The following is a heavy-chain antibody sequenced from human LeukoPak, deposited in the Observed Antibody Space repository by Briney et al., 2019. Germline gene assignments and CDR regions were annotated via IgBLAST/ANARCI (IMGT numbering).Heavy chain of an antibody. D-gene: IGHD3-22*01. V-gene: IGHV1-2*02. CDR2: INPNSGGT. J-gene: IGHJ4*02. Sequence: ASVKVSCKASGYTFTDYYMHCVPQAPGQGLEWMGWINPNSGGTNYAQKFQGRVTMTRNTSITTAYMELSSLRSDDTAVYYCARGVPYSYDSRGSVRCLNYWGQGTLVTVSS. CDR1: GYTFTDYY. CDR3: ARGVPYSYDSRGSVRCLNY.